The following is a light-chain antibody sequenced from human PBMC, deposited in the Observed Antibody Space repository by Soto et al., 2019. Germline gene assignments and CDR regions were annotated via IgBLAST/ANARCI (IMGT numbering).Light chain of an antibody. CDR2: ATS. J-gene: IGKJ2*01. V-gene: IGKV1-39*01. CDR1: QSITSY. CDR3: QLSYSTPFGYT. Sequence: DFQMTQSPSSLSASVGDRVTITCRASQSITSYLNWYQQKPGKAPNLLIYATSSLQSGVPSRFSGSGSGTDFTLTISSLQPADFATYYCQLSYSTPFGYTFGQGTKLAIK.